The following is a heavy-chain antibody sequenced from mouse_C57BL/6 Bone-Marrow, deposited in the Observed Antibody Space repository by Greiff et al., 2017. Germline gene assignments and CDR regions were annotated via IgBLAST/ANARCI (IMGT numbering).Heavy chain of an antibody. CDR2: FYPGSGSI. CDR1: GYTFTEYT. V-gene: IGHV1-62-2*01. CDR3: ARHEESYYYGSSLDY. J-gene: IGHJ2*01. Sequence: VHLVESGAELVKPGASVKLSCKASGYTFTEYTIHWVKQRSGQGLEWIGWFYPGSGSIKYNEKFKDKATLTADKSSSTVYMELSRLTSEDSAVYFCARHEESYYYGSSLDYWGQGTTLTVSS. D-gene: IGHD1-1*01.